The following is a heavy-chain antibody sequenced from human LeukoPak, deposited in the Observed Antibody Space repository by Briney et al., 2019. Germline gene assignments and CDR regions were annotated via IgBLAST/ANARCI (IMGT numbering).Heavy chain of an antibody. D-gene: IGHD2-21*02. CDR2: ISGSGGST. CDR3: AKAGIVVVTATHFDY. V-gene: IGHV3-23*01. J-gene: IGHJ4*02. Sequence: GSLRLSCAASGFTFSSYAMSWVRQAPGKGLEWVSAISGSGGSTYYADSVKGRFTISRDNSKNTLYLQMNSLRAEDTAVYYCAKAGIVVVTATHFDYWGQGTLVTVSS. CDR1: GFTFSSYA.